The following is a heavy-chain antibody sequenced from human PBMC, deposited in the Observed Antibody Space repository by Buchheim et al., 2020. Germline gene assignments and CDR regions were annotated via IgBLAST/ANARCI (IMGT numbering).Heavy chain of an antibody. CDR1: GDSIATTKYY. Sequence: QVQMMESGPGLVRSSETLSLNCSVSGDSIATTKYYWGWIRQSPGKGLEWFGSIYQTGLTFYNPSLRSRLTMSLDTSRNQFPLKLTSVTAADTAIYFCARLYVQGHRNIDLWGQG. V-gene: IGHV4-39*01. D-gene: IGHD2/OR15-2a*01. CDR2: IYQTGLT. CDR3: ARLYVQGHRNIDL. J-gene: IGHJ4*02.